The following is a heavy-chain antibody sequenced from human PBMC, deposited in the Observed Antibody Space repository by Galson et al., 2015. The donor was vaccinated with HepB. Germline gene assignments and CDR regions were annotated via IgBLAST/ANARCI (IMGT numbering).Heavy chain of an antibody. CDR1: GGSVSSGSYY. D-gene: IGHD2-2*01. Sequence: ETLSLTCTVSGGSVSSGSYYWSWIRQPPGKGLEWIGYIYYSGSTNYNPSLKSRVTTSVDTSKNQFSLKLSSVTAADTAVYYCARESGGYCSSTSCPNNYGMDVWGQGTTVTVSS. V-gene: IGHV4-61*01. J-gene: IGHJ6*02. CDR2: IYYSGST. CDR3: ARESGGYCSSTSCPNNYGMDV.